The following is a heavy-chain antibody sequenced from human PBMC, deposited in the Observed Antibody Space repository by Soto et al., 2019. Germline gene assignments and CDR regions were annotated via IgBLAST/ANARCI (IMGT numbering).Heavy chain of an antibody. CDR3: ARDGVAAGNINFDY. CDR2: ISGDSGNT. J-gene: IGHJ4*01. D-gene: IGHD6-19*01. CDR1: GYMFTNSA. V-gene: IGHV1-3*01. Sequence: ASVKVSCKASGYMFTNSAMHWVRQAPGQRLEWMGWISGDSGNTKYSPKLQDRVTITRDTSASTAYMELSSLRSEDTALYYCARDGVAAGNINFDYWGQGTLVTVSS.